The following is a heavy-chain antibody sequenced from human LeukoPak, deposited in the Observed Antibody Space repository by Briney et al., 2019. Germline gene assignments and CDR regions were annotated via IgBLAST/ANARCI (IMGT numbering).Heavy chain of an antibody. Sequence: ASVKVSCKASGYTFTGYYVHWVRQAPGQGLEWMGWINPNSGGTNYAQKFQGRVTMTRDTSISTAYMELSRLRSDDTAVYYCARDNYDIRNWFDPWGQGTLVTVSS. J-gene: IGHJ5*02. D-gene: IGHD3-9*01. CDR1: GYTFTGYY. CDR3: ARDNYDIRNWFDP. V-gene: IGHV1-2*02. CDR2: INPNSGGT.